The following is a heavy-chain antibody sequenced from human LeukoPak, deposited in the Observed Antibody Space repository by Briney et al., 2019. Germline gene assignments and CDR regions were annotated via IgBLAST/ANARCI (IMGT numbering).Heavy chain of an antibody. J-gene: IGHJ1*01. Sequence: GASVKVSCKASGGTFSSYAISWVRQAPGQGLEWMGGIIPIFGTANYAQKFQGRVTITADESTSTAYMELSSLRSEDTAVYYCTTARGSDLQYFQHWGQGTLVTVSS. CDR3: TTARGSDLQYFQH. D-gene: IGHD1-26*01. CDR1: GGTFSSYA. V-gene: IGHV1-69*13. CDR2: IIPIFGTA.